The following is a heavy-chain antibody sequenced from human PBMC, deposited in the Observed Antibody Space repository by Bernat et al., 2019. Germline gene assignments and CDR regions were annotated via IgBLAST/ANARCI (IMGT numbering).Heavy chain of an antibody. CDR3: ARQSSGYDSHYYYYMDV. Sequence: QLQLQESGPGLVKPSETLSLTCTVSGGSISSDSYSWGWIRQPPGKGLEWIGSFYYTGNSYYSPSLQSRVTISVDTSKNQFSLQLSSVTAADTAVYYCARQSSGYDSHYYYYMDVWGKGTTVTVSS. CDR2: FYYTGNS. J-gene: IGHJ6*03. CDR1: GGSISSDSYS. D-gene: IGHD5-12*01. V-gene: IGHV4-39*01.